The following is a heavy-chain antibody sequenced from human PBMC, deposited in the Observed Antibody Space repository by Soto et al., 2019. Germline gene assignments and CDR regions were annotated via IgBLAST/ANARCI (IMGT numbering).Heavy chain of an antibody. CDR3: AKDWGYRYGSGSYYYFDY. Sequence: PGGSLRLSCAASGFTFSSYAMSWVRQAPGKGLEWVSAISGSGGSTYYADSVKGRFTISRDNSKNTLYLQMNSLRAEDTAVYYCAKDWGYRYGSGSYYYFDYWGQGTLVTVSS. J-gene: IGHJ4*02. V-gene: IGHV3-23*01. CDR1: GFTFSSYA. D-gene: IGHD3-10*01. CDR2: ISGSGGST.